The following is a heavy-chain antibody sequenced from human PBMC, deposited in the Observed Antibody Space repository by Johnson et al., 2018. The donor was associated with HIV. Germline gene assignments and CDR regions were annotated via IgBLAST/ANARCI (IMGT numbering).Heavy chain of an antibody. Sequence: VQLVESGGGVVQPGRSLRLSCAASGFTVSSYYMSWVRQAPGKGLEWVSVLFSGGTIYFADSVKGRFTISRDNAKNSLYLQMNSLRAEDTAVYYCAKMLDLGNDGSEIWGQGTMVTVSS. J-gene: IGHJ3*02. V-gene: IGHV3-66*01. CDR3: AKMLDLGNDGSEI. CDR2: LFSGGTI. CDR1: GFTVSSYY. D-gene: IGHD3/OR15-3a*01.